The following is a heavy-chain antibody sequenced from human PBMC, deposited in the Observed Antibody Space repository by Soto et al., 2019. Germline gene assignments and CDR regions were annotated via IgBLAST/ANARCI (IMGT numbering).Heavy chain of an antibody. CDR2: IWYDGSNK. D-gene: IGHD4-17*01. CDR3: AKDRGALRWSEEHYYFDY. Sequence: QEHLVQSGGGVVQPGRSLRLSCAASGFTFSSYGMHWVRQAPGKGLEWVEVIWYDGSNKYYADSVKGRFTISRDNSKNTLYLQMSSLRAEDTAVYYCAKDRGALRWSEEHYYFDYWGQGTLVTFSS. CDR1: GFTFSSYG. V-gene: IGHV3-33*06. J-gene: IGHJ4*02.